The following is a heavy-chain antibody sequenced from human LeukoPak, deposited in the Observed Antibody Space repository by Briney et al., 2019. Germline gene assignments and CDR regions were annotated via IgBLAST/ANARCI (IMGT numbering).Heavy chain of an antibody. J-gene: IGHJ3*02. CDR1: GYTFTSYG. D-gene: IGHD4-17*01. CDR2: ISAYNGNT. Sequence: ASVKVSCKASGYTFTSYGISWVRQAPGQGLEWMGWISAYNGNTNYAQKLQGRVTMTTDTSTSTAYMELRSLRSDDTAVYYCARGARNGDYLFDDAFDIWGQGTMVTVSS. V-gene: IGHV1-18*01. CDR3: ARGARNGDYLFDDAFDI.